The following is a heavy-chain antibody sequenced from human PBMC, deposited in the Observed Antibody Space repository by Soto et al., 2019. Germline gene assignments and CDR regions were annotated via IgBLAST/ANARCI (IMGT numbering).Heavy chain of an antibody. Sequence: ASVKVSCKASGYTFSHYGIGWVRQAPGQGLEWMGWISAYNGNRQFAEGLRGRITMTTNTTTSTADMELRSLSSDDTAVYYCARGGQECSNSGCGYIYDGMDVWGQGTTVTVSS. J-gene: IGHJ6*02. V-gene: IGHV1-18*01. D-gene: IGHD1-26*01. CDR1: GYTFSHYG. CDR2: ISAYNGNR. CDR3: ARGGQECSNSGCGYIYDGMDV.